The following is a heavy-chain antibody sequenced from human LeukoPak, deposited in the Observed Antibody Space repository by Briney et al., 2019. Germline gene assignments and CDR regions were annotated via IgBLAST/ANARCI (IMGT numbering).Heavy chain of an antibody. D-gene: IGHD3-3*01. CDR2: IYHSGST. V-gene: IGHV4-38-2*01. CDR1: GYSSSSGYY. J-gene: IGHJ1*01. CDR3: ARHHYDFWSGYYE. Sequence: SETLSLXCAVSGYSSSSGYYWGWIRQPPGKGLEWIGSIYHSGSTYYNPSLKSRVTISVDTSKNQFSLKLSSVTAADTAVYYCARHHYDFWSGYYEWGQGTLVTVSS.